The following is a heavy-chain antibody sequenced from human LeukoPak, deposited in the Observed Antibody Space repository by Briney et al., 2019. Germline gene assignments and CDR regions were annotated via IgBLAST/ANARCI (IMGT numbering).Heavy chain of an antibody. J-gene: IGHJ3*02. V-gene: IGHV4-59*01. CDR2: IYYSGST. CDR1: GGSISSYY. CDR3: ARTTVITYNALDI. D-gene: IGHD4-17*01. Sequence: PSETLSLTCTVPGGSISSYYWSWIRQPPGKGLEWIGYIYYSGSTNYNPSLKSRVTISVDTSKNQFSLKLSSVTAADTAVYYCARTTVITYNALDIWGQGTMVTVSS.